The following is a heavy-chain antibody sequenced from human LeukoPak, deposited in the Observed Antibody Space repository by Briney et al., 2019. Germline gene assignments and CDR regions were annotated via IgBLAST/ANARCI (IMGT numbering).Heavy chain of an antibody. Sequence: SETLSLTCTVSGVSISSSSYYWGWIRQPPGKGLEWIGSIYYSGSTYYNPSLKSRVTISVDTSKNQFSLKLSSVTAADTAVYYCARDDSSSWDWFDPWGQGTLVTVSS. V-gene: IGHV4-39*07. J-gene: IGHJ5*02. CDR2: IYYSGST. CDR3: ARDDSSSWDWFDP. CDR1: GVSISSSSYY. D-gene: IGHD6-13*01.